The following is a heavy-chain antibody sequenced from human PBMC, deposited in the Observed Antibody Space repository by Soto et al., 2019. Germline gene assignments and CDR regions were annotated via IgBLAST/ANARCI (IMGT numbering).Heavy chain of an antibody. V-gene: IGHV1-69*08. CDR1: GGGFTTYT. CDR3: ARDAVGSTPSFDF. CDR2: VNPIIDRA. J-gene: IGHJ4*02. D-gene: IGHD1-26*01. Sequence: GASVKVSCKASGGGFTTYTVSWVRQAPGQGLEWMGRVNPIIDRANYARKFQGRVTITADKSTSTAYLKLSGLTSEDTAVYFCARDAVGSTPSFDFWGQGTLVTVSS.